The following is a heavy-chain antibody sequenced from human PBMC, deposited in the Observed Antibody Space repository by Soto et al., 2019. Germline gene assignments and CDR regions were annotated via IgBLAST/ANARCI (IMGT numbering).Heavy chain of an antibody. CDR3: ARRRIAAVGTTPGFDP. D-gene: IGHD6-13*01. CDR1: GGSISSGGYY. Sequence: PSETLSLTCTVSGGSISSGGYYWSWIRQHPGKGLEWIGYIYYSGSTYYNPSLKSRVTISVDTSKNQFSLKLSSVTAADTAVYYCARRRIAAVGTTPGFDPWGQATRVTVAS. V-gene: IGHV4-31*03. J-gene: IGHJ5*02. CDR2: IYYSGST.